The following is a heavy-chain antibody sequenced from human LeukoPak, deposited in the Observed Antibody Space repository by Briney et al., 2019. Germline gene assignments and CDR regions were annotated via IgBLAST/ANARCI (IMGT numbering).Heavy chain of an antibody. CDR3: ARHWGSDWYFDL. Sequence: SETLSLTCAVSGGSISNYYCSWIRQPPGKGLEWLGYIHYSGYTNYNPSLKSPVTISVDTSKNQFSLNLSSVTAADTAVYYCARHWGSDWYFDLWGRGTLVTVSS. D-gene: IGHD7-27*01. J-gene: IGHJ2*01. V-gene: IGHV4-59*01. CDR1: GGSISNYY. CDR2: IHYSGYT.